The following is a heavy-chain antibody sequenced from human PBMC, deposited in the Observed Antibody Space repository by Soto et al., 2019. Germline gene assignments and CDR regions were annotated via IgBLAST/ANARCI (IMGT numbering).Heavy chain of an antibody. Sequence: RASVKVSCKVSGGTFSSYRFSWVRQAPGQGLEWMGGITPVFGTPDYAQKFQGRVTVTADRSTNTAYMELSRLTSEDTAVYYCARDLPSLEVRSYGMDVWRQGTTVTVSS. D-gene: IGHD3-10*01. CDR2: ITPVFGTP. CDR3: ARDLPSLEVRSYGMDV. CDR1: GGTFSSYR. J-gene: IGHJ6*02. V-gene: IGHV1-69*06.